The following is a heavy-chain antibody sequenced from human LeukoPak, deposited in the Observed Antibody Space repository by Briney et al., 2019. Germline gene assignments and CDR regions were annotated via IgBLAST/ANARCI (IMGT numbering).Heavy chain of an antibody. CDR3: AKLVGATSAAFDY. CDR2: ISGSGGST. V-gene: IGHV3-23*01. J-gene: IGHJ4*02. D-gene: IGHD1-26*01. CDR1: GFTFSSYA. Sequence: PGGSLRLFCAASGFTFSSYAMSWVRQAPGKGLEWVSAISGSGGSTYYADSVKGRFTISRDNFKNTLYLQMNSLRAEDTAVYYCAKLVGATSAAFDYWGQGTLVTVSS.